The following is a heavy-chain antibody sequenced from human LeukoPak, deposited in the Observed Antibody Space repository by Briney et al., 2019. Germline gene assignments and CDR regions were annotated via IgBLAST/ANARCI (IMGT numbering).Heavy chain of an antibody. Sequence: PGGSLRLSCAASEFTLSSYAMNWVRQAPGKGLEWVSSISSSSSYIFYADSVKGRFTVSRDNAKNSLYLQMNSLRAEDTALYYCARVALSMGENGFDIWGQGTMVTASS. J-gene: IGHJ3*02. CDR2: ISSSSSYI. V-gene: IGHV3-21*01. CDR1: EFTLSSYA. CDR3: ARVALSMGENGFDI. D-gene: IGHD2/OR15-2a*01.